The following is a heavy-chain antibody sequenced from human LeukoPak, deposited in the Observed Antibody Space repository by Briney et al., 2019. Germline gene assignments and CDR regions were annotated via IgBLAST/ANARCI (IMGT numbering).Heavy chain of an antibody. V-gene: IGHV3-30-3*01. CDR3: ARPDYGDYVAFDI. D-gene: IGHD4-17*01. CDR2: ISYDGSNK. Sequence: GGSLRLSCAASGFTFSSYAMHWVRQAPGKGLEWVAVISYDGSNKYYADSVKGRFTISRDNSKNTLYLQMNSLRAEDTAVYYCARPDYGDYVAFDIWGQGTMVTVSS. J-gene: IGHJ3*02. CDR1: GFTFSSYA.